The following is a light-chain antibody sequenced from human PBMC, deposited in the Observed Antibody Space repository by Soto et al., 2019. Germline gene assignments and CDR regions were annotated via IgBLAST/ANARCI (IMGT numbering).Light chain of an antibody. CDR2: DAS. CDR1: QSISSD. V-gene: IGKV3-11*01. J-gene: IGKJ1*01. CDR3: QQRSSWPRT. Sequence: EIVLTQSPSTLSLSPGEIATLSCRASQSISSDLAWYQQTPVQAPRLFIYDASNRVTGIPARFRGSGSGTDFTLTISALEPEDFAVYYCQQRSSWPRTFGHGTKVEIK.